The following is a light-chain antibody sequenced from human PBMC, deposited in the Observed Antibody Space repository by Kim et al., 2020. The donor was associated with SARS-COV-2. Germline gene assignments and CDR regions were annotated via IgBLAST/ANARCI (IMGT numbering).Light chain of an antibody. CDR3: QHYGSSLFT. CDR2: AAS. J-gene: IGKJ3*01. V-gene: IGKV3-20*01. Sequence: SPGESATLTCRASQSVSTAHLAWYQQKPGQAPRLLIYAASTRATGIPDRFSGSGSGTQFTLTISRLEPEDFAVYYCQHYGSSLFTFGPGTKVDIK. CDR1: QSVSTAH.